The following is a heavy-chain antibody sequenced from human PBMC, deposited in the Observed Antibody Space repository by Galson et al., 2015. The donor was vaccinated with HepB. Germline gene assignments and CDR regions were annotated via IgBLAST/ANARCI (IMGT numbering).Heavy chain of an antibody. J-gene: IGHJ6*02. Sequence: SLRLSCAASGFTFSSYGMHWVRQAPGKGLEWVAVISYDGSNKYYADSVKGRFTISRDNSKNTLYLQMNSLRAEDTAVYYCAKDHPGNYGDYVHYGMDVWGQGTTVTVSS. CDR1: GFTFSSYG. CDR3: AKDHPGNYGDYVHYGMDV. D-gene: IGHD4-17*01. CDR2: ISYDGSNK. V-gene: IGHV3-30*18.